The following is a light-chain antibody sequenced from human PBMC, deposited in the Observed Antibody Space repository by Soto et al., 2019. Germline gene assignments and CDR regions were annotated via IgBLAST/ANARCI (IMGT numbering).Light chain of an antibody. CDR1: SSDVGGYNY. CDR3: SSYTSSSTLV. J-gene: IGLJ1*01. V-gene: IGLV2-14*01. CDR2: EVS. Sequence: QSALTQPASVSGSPGQSITISCTGTSSDVGGYNYVSWYQQHPGKAPKLMIYEVSNRPSGVSNRCSGSKSVNTASLTISGLQDEDEADYYCSSYTSSSTLVFGTGTKLTVL.